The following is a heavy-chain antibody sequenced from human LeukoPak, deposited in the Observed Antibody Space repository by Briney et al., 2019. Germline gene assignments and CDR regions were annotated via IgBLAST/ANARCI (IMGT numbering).Heavy chain of an antibody. CDR2: IIPIFGTA. J-gene: IGHJ6*02. Sequence: SVKVSCKASGGTLSSYAISWVRQAPGQGVEGMGGIIPIFGTANYAQKFQGRVTITADESTSTAYMELSSLRSEDTAVYYCARVSGAPSGMDVWGQGTTVTVSS. CDR1: GGTLSSYA. V-gene: IGHV1-69*01. CDR3: ARVSGAPSGMDV.